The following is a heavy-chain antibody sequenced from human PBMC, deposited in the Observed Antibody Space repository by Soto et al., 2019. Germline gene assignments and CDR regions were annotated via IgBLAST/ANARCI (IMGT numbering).Heavy chain of an antibody. Sequence: ASVKVSCKASGYTFTSYGISWVRQAPGQGLEWMGWISAYNGNTNYAQKLQGRVTMTTDTSTSTAYMELRSLRSDDTAVYYCARDLDIAMVWKKWFDPWGQGTLVTVSS. CDR3: ARDLDIAMVWKKWFDP. D-gene: IGHD5-18*01. CDR2: ISAYNGNT. CDR1: GYTFTSYG. J-gene: IGHJ5*02. V-gene: IGHV1-18*01.